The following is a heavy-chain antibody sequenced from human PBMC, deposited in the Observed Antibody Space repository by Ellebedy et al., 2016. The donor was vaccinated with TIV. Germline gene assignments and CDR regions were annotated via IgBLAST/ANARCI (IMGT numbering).Heavy chain of an antibody. V-gene: IGHV1-3*01. CDR3: ARDHHGYCSGGSYYNKWFDP. J-gene: IGHJ5*02. CDR1: GYTFTHYA. CDR2: INVADAKT. Sequence: AASVKVSCKASGYTFTHYAIHWLRQAPGQGLEWMGWINVADAKTKYSQKVQGRVTLTRDTSTNTAYMHLSGLTFEDSGIYYCARDHHGYCSGGSYYNKWFDPWGQGTLVTVSS. D-gene: IGHD2-15*01.